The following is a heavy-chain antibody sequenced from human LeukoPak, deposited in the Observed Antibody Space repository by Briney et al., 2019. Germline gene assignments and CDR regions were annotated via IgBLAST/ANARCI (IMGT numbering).Heavy chain of an antibody. Sequence: GGSLRLSCVASGFTFSSYWMSWVRQAPGKGLEWVANIKQDGSEKYYVDSVKGRFTISRDNAKNSLYLQMNSLRAEDTAVYYCARIYGDYVLYYFDYWGQGTLVTVSS. J-gene: IGHJ4*02. V-gene: IGHV3-7*01. CDR3: ARIYGDYVLYYFDY. D-gene: IGHD4-17*01. CDR2: IKQDGSEK. CDR1: GFTFSSYW.